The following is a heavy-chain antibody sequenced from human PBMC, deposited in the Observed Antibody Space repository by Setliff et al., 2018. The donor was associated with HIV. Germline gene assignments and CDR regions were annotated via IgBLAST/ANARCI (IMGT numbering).Heavy chain of an antibody. D-gene: IGHD6-13*01. CDR1: GGTFGSNA. CDR2: IIPLFGTA. CDR3: AREIQIAVAAVGWFDP. J-gene: IGHJ5*02. Sequence: GASVKVSCKASGGTFGSNAISWVRQAPGQGLEWMGGIIPLFGTANYAQKFQGRVTITADKSTSTAYLELNSLRSEDSAIYYCAREIQIAVAAVGWFDPWGQGTLVTVSS. V-gene: IGHV1-69*06.